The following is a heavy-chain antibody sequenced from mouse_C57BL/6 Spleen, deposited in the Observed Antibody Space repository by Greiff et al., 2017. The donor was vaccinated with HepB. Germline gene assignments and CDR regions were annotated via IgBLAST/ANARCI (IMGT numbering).Heavy chain of an antibody. D-gene: IGHD1-1*01. CDR3: ARSSITTVSLDY. Sequence: VQLQQSGPELVKPGASVKISCKASGYSFTDYNMNWVKQSHGKSLEWIGVINPNYGTTSYNQKFKGKTTLTVDQSSSTAYMQLNSLTSEDSAVYYRARSSITTVSLDYWGQGTTLTVSS. CDR2: INPNYGTT. V-gene: IGHV1-39*01. CDR1: GYSFTDYN. J-gene: IGHJ2*01.